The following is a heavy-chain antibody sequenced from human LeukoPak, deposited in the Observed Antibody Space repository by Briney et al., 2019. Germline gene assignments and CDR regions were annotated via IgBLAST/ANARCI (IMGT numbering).Heavy chain of an antibody. Sequence: PGGSLRLSCAASGFTFSSYAMSWVRQAPGKGLEWVSAISGSGGSTYYADSVKGRFTISRDNSKNTLYLQMNSLRAEDTAVYYCARYGSWSYSPFDYWGQGTLVTVSS. CDR2: ISGSGGST. CDR3: ARYGSWSYSPFDY. J-gene: IGHJ4*02. CDR1: GFTFSSYA. D-gene: IGHD3-10*01. V-gene: IGHV3-23*01.